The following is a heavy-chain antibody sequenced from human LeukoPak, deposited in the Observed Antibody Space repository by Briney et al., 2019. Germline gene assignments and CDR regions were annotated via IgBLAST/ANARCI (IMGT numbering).Heavy chain of an antibody. D-gene: IGHD5-18*01. CDR2: ISWNGGDI. CDR1: GFTFDDYA. CDR3: SKDSQPSSYGNIDQ. V-gene: IGHV3-9*01. J-gene: IGHJ4*02. Sequence: GGSLRLSCAASGFTFDDYAMHWVRQVPGKGLEWVSGISWNGGDIEYADSMKGRFTISRDNTKNSLYLQMNSLRVEDTAFYYCSKDSQPSSYGNIDQWGQGTLVTVSP.